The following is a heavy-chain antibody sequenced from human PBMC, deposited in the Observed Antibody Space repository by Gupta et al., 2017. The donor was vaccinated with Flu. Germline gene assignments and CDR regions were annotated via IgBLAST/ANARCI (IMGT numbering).Heavy chain of an antibody. CDR2: IYWDDDK. CDR1: GFSLTAIAEG. Sequence: QIALKESGPTVVKPTQTLTLTCTFSGFSLTAIAEGVGWLRQSPGKAPEWLGIIYWDDDKRYSPSLKSRLTITKDASKNQVVFSMTDTDLSDTATYFCDHWAPATGGRTPGLKDGGPGILVSVSA. J-gene: IGHJ4*02. D-gene: IGHD7-27*01. V-gene: IGHV2-5*02. CDR3: DHWAPATGGRTPGLKD.